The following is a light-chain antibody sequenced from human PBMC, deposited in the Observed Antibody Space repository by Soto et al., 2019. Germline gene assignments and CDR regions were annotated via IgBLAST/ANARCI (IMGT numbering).Light chain of an antibody. CDR1: TGAVTSGYY. V-gene: IGLV7-43*01. CDR3: LLYYGGAQWV. Sequence: QAVVTQEPSLTVSPGGTVTLTCASSTGAVTSGYYPNWFQQKPGQAPRALIYSISNKYSWTPARFSGSLLGGKAALTLSGVQPEDEAEYYCLLYYGGAQWVFGGGPQLTVL. J-gene: IGLJ3*02. CDR2: SIS.